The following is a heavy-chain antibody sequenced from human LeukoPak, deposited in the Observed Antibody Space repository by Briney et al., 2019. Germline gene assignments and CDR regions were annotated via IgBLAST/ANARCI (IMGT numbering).Heavy chain of an antibody. CDR2: TKHDEYEK. D-gene: IGHD2-2*01. CDR1: GFTFSNYW. CDR3: ARDWIQQLVYCSSTSCHYYYGMDV. V-gene: IGHV3-7*03. Sequence: GGSLTLSCAASGFTFSNYWMTWVRQAPGKGLEWVANTKHDEYEKYYVDSVEGRFTISRDNAKNSLYLQMNSLRAEDTAVYYCARDWIQQLVYCSSTSCHYYYGMDVWGQGTTVTVSS. J-gene: IGHJ6*02.